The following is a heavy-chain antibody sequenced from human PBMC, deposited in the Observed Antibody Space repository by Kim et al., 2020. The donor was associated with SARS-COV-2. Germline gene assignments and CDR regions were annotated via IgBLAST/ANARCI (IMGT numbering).Heavy chain of an antibody. CDR2: IFRGGTN. V-gene: IGHV4-39*01. Sequence: SETLSLTCTVSGGSISSNNYYWGWQRPPPGQDLVYSGSIFRGGTNDYNPAQKSRVILCVNTSNNQFSLKLSSVTAEATAVYYSTGLIHISGCDVCGHGTT. CDR3: TGLIHISGCDV. D-gene: IGHD6-19*01. J-gene: IGHJ6*02. CDR1: GGSISSNNYY.